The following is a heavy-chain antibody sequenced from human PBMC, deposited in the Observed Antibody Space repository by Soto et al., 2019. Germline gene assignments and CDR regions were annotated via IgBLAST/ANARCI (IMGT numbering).Heavy chain of an antibody. CDR3: AAPHFDSSGYYYAPQVYYYYYGMDV. D-gene: IGHD3-22*01. CDR2: INAGNGNT. CDR1: GYTFTSYA. Sequence: ASVKVSCKASGYTFTSYAMHLVRQAPGQRLEWMGWINAGNGNTKYSQKFQGRVTITRDTSASTAYMELSSLRSEDTAVYYCAAPHFDSSGYYYAPQVYYYYYGMDVWGQGTTVTVSS. V-gene: IGHV1-3*01. J-gene: IGHJ6*02.